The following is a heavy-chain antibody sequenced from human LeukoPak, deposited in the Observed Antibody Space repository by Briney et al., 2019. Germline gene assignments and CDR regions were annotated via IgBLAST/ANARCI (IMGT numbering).Heavy chain of an antibody. CDR1: GGSISSGSYY. V-gene: IGHV4-61*02. D-gene: IGHD6-6*01. Sequence: SQTLSLTCTVSGGSISSGSYYWSWIRQPAGKGLEWIGRIYTSGSTNYNPSLKSRVTMSVDTSKNQFSLKLSSVTAADTAVYYCARDHSTRHYYYYYMDVWGKGTTVTVSS. CDR2: IYTSGST. J-gene: IGHJ6*03. CDR3: ARDHSTRHYYYYYMDV.